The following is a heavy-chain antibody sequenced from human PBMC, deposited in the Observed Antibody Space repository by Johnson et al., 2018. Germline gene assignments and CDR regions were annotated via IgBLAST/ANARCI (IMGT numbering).Heavy chain of an antibody. V-gene: IGHV3-30*03. Sequence: QVQLVESGGGVVQPGRSLRLSCAASGFTFSSYGMHWVRQAPGKGLEWVAVISDDGRNKFYADSVKGRFTISRDNSKNTLYLQMNSLRAEDTAVYYWARVRLHCRGGRWYFYGMDVWGQGTTVTVSS. CDR1: GFTFSSYG. CDR3: ARVRLHCRGGRWYFYGMDV. CDR2: ISDDGRNK. D-gene: IGHD2-15*01. J-gene: IGHJ6*02.